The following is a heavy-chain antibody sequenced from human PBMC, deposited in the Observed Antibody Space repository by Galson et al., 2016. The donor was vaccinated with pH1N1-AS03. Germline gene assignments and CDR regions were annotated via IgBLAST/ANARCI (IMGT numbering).Heavy chain of an antibody. V-gene: IGHV3-7*03. CDR1: GFIFSSYW. CDR3: ARDWPGTTHFDH. J-gene: IGHJ4*02. CDR2: IKKDGTEK. Sequence: SLRLSCAASGFIFSSYWMTWVRRAPGKGLEWVANIKKDGTEKYYVDSVQGRFTISRDNAKNSLYLQMNSLRGDDTAVYYCARDWPGTTHFDHWGQGTLGTVSS. D-gene: IGHD1-7*01.